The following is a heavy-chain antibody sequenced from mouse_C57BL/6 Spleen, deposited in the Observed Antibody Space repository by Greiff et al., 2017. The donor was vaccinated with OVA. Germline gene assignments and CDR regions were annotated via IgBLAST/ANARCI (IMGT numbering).Heavy chain of an antibody. CDR2: IWGGGST. CDR1: GFSLTSYG. CDR3: DKRGSSYAMDY. Sequence: QVQLKESGPGLVAPSQCLSITCTVSGFSLTSYGVDWVRQPPGKGLEWLGVIWGGGSTNYNSALMSRLSISKDNSKNQVFIEKNSLQTDDTDMYDGDKRGSSYAMDYWGQGTSVTVSS. V-gene: IGHV2-9*01. J-gene: IGHJ4*01. D-gene: IGHD1-1*01.